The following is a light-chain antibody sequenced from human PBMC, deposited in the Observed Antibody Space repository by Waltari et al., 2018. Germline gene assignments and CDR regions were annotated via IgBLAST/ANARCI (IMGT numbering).Light chain of an antibody. V-gene: IGKV3-20*01. CDR2: PTS. CDR3: QKYDFLPAT. CDR1: QGVGKY. Sequence: EIVLTQSPGPLSLSPGERATLPCRASQGVGKYSARNQQRPGQAPRLLLYPTSIRATGIPDRFSGSGYGTDFSLTISRLEPEDFAVYYCQKYDFLPATFGQGTTVEIK. J-gene: IGKJ1*01.